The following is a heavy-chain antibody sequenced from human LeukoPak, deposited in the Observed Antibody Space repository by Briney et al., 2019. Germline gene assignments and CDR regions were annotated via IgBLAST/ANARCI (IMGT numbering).Heavy chain of an antibody. CDR1: GYTFTGYY. CDR3: ARSYGDSGNHFYYMDV. Sequence: ASVKVSCKASGYTFTGYYIHWVRQAPGQGLEWMGRINPNGGGTNCAQKFQGRVTMTRDTSISTAYMEVSRLRSDDTAMYYCARSYGDSGNHFYYMDVWGKGTTVTVSS. CDR2: INPNGGGT. V-gene: IGHV1-2*06. J-gene: IGHJ6*03. D-gene: IGHD4-17*01.